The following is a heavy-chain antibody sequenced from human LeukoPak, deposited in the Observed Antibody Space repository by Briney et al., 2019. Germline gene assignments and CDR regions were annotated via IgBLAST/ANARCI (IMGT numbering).Heavy chain of an antibody. CDR1: GFSLSTSGVG. D-gene: IGHD3-10*01. J-gene: IGHJ5*02. V-gene: IGHV2-5*02. CDR3: AHSPLMYFASGTRGDLFDP. Sequence: SGPTLVKPTQILTLTFTFSGFSLSTSGVGVGWIRQPPGKALEWLALIYWDDDKRYSPSLKSRLTITKDTSKNQVVLTMTNMDPVHTATYYCAHSPLMYFASGTRGDLFDPWGQGTLVTVSS. CDR2: IYWDDDK.